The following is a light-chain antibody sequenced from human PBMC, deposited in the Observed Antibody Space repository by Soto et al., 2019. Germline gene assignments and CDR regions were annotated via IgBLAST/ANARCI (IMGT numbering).Light chain of an antibody. CDR1: QGINSF. CDR2: AAS. V-gene: IGKV1-9*01. Sequence: IQLTQSPSSLSASVGDRVTITCRASQGINSFLAWYQQKPGKAPKLLIYAASTLQSGAPSRFSGSGPGKDFTFPISSLLAEDCANYYCQRLERYPSTFGGGNNVEIK. CDR3: QRLERYPST. J-gene: IGKJ4*01.